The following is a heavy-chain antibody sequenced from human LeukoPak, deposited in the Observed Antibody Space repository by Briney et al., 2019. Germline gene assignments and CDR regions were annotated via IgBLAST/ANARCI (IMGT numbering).Heavy chain of an antibody. Sequence: GSLRLSCAASGFTVSSNYMSWVRQAPGKGLEWIGSIYYSGSTCYNPSLKSRVTISVDTSKNQFSLKLSSVTAADTAVYYCASYNILTNNYFDYWGQGTLVAVSS. D-gene: IGHD3-9*01. CDR1: GFTVSSNY. CDR2: IYYSGST. CDR3: ASYNILTNNYFDY. J-gene: IGHJ4*02. V-gene: IGHV4-59*05.